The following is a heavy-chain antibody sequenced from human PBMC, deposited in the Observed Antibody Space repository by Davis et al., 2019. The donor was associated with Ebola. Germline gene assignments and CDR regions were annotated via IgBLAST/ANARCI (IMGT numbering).Heavy chain of an antibody. Sequence: GGSLRLSCAASGFTFSSYSMNWVRQAPGKGLEWVANIKQDGSEKYYVDSVKGRFTISRDNAKNSLYLQMNSLRAEDTAVYYCAREPHDGPFDYWGQGTLVTVSS. V-gene: IGHV3-7*03. CDR3: AREPHDGPFDY. J-gene: IGHJ4*02. CDR2: IKQDGSEK. CDR1: GFTFSSYS.